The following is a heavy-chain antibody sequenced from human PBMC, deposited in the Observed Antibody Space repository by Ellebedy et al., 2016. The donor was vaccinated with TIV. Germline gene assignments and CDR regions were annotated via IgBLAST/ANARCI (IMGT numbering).Heavy chain of an antibody. J-gene: IGHJ6*03. V-gene: IGHV4-38-2*02. Sequence: SETLSLTXTVSGYSISSGYWWGWIRQPAGGRLEWIGRLYPSGSTNSNPSLKSRVTISRDTSKNQFSLSLGSVTAADTAVYYCTRDVLDNTSKYSYYMDVWGNGTTVTVSS. CDR2: LYPSGST. D-gene: IGHD2/OR15-2a*01. CDR3: TRDVLDNTSKYSYYMDV. CDR1: GYSISSGYW.